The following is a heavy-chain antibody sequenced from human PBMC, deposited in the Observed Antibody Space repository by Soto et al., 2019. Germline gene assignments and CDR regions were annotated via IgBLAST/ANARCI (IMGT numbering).Heavy chain of an antibody. CDR1: GGSFSGYY. Sequence: SETLSLTCAVYGGSFSGYYWSWIRQPPGKGLEWIGEINHSGSTNYNPSLKSRVTISVDTSKNQFSLKLSSVTAVDTAVYYCARGLGSSGSYYFDYWGQGTLVTVSS. J-gene: IGHJ4*02. V-gene: IGHV4-34*01. D-gene: IGHD6-19*01. CDR3: ARGLGSSGSYYFDY. CDR2: INHSGST.